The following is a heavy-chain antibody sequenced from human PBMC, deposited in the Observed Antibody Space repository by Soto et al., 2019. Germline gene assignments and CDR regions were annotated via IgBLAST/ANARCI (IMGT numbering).Heavy chain of an antibody. D-gene: IGHD5-18*01. Sequence: QITLKESGPTLVKPTQTLTLTCTFSGFSLSTSGVGVGWIRQPPGKALEWLALIYWDDDKRYSPSLKSRLTITKDTSKNQVVLTMTNMDPVDTATYYCALPASRDTAMVLYFDDWGQGTLVTVSS. CDR3: ALPASRDTAMVLYFDD. CDR2: IYWDDDK. CDR1: GFSLSTSGVG. J-gene: IGHJ4*02. V-gene: IGHV2-5*02.